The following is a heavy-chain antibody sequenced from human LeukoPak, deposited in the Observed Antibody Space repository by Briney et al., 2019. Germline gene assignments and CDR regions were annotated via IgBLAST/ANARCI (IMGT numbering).Heavy chain of an antibody. Sequence: GESLKISCKGSGYSFTSYWIGWVRQMPGKGLEWMGIIYPGDSDTRYSPSFQGQVTISADKSISTAYLQWSSLKASDTAMYYCARLMEMSGSYYCYGMDVWGQGTTVTVSS. CDR2: IYPGDSDT. CDR3: ARLMEMSGSYYCYGMDV. CDR1: GYSFTSYW. J-gene: IGHJ6*02. V-gene: IGHV5-51*01. D-gene: IGHD1-26*01.